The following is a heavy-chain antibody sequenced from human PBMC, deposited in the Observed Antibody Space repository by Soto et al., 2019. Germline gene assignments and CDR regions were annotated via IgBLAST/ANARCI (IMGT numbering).Heavy chain of an antibody. J-gene: IGHJ4*02. V-gene: IGHV3-33*01. Sequence: QVQLVESGGGVVQPGRSLRLSCAASGFTFSSYGMHWVRQAPGKGLEWVAVIWYDGSNKYYADSVKGRFTISRDNSKNTRYLQMNSLRAEDTAVYYCARDGLVPAAILAHFDYWGQGTLVTVSS. CDR3: ARDGLVPAAILAHFDY. CDR2: IWYDGSNK. CDR1: GFTFSSYG. D-gene: IGHD2-2*02.